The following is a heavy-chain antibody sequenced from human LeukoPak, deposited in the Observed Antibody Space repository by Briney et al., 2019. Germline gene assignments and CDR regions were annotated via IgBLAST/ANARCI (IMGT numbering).Heavy chain of an antibody. Sequence: GGSLRLSCAASGFTFSSYGMHWVRQAPGKGLEWVAVIWYDGSNKYYADSVKGRFTISRDNSKNTLYLQMNSLRAEDTAVYYCARSPRRSLNWFDPWGEGALVTVSP. CDR1: GFTFSSYG. CDR2: IWYDGSNK. J-gene: IGHJ5*02. CDR3: ARSPRRSLNWFDP. V-gene: IGHV3-33*01.